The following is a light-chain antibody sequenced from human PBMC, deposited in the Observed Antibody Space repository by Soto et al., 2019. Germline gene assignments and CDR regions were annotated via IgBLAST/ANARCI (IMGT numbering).Light chain of an antibody. J-gene: IGKJ2*01. Sequence: EIVLTQSPGTLSLSPGERATLSCRASQSVSSSYLAWYQQKPGQAPRLLIYGASSRATGIPDRFSGSGSGTVFTITSSRQAPEVFVLYYYQQYSSSSYTFGQGTKLEIK. CDR1: QSVSSSY. CDR2: GAS. V-gene: IGKV3-20*01. CDR3: QQYSSSSYT.